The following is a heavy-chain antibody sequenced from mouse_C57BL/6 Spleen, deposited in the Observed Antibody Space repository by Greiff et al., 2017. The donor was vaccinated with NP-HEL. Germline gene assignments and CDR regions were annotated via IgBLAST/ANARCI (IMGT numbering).Heavy chain of an antibody. D-gene: IGHD2-4*01. CDR3: ARAGDYDFWYFDV. CDR1: GFTFSDYY. CDR2: INYDGSST. V-gene: IGHV5-16*01. Sequence: EVQVVESEGGLVQPGSSMKLSCTASGFTFSDYYMAWVRQVPEKGLEWVANINYDGSSTYYLDSLKSRFIISRDNAKNILYLQMSSLKSEDTDTYYCARAGDYDFWYFDVWGTGTTVTVSS. J-gene: IGHJ1*03.